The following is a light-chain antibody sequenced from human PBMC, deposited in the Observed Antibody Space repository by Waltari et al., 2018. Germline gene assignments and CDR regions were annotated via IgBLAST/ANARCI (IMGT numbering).Light chain of an antibody. Sequence: QSVLTQPPSVSGAPGQRLTISCTGSSSHIGAGYDVHWYQQLPGTAPKVLIYGNTNRPSGVPDRFSGSKSGTSASLAITGLQAEDEADYYCQSYDSSLSGWVFGGGTKLTVL. J-gene: IGLJ3*02. CDR2: GNT. CDR3: QSYDSSLSGWV. V-gene: IGLV1-40*01. CDR1: SSHIGAGYD.